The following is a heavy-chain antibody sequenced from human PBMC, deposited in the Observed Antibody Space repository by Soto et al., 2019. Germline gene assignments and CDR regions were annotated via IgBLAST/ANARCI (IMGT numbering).Heavy chain of an antibody. Sequence: QVQLVQSGAEVKKPGSSVKVSCKASGGTFSRYSFTWVRQAPGHGLEWMGRIIPVFGIASYAQKFQGRVTINADKSTSTAYMELSSLRSEDTAVYYCAREDRDRETGLVPAAIDGMDVWGQGTTVTVSS. J-gene: IGHJ6*02. CDR2: IIPVFGIA. V-gene: IGHV1-69*08. CDR3: AREDRDRETGLVPAAIDGMDV. CDR1: GGTFSRYS. D-gene: IGHD2-2*01.